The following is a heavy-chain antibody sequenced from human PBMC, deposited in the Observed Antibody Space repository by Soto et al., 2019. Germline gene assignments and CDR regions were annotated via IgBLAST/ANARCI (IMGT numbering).Heavy chain of an antibody. CDR1: GFTFSSYG. CDR3: AKDGAPGIAAGYYYGMDV. J-gene: IGHJ6*04. V-gene: IGHV3-30*18. CDR2: ISYDGSNK. D-gene: IGHD6-13*01. Sequence: QVQLVESGGGVVQPGRSLRLSCAASGFTFSSYGMHWVRQAPGKGLEWVAVISYDGSNKYYADSVKGRFTISRDNSKNALYLQMNSLRAEDTAVYYCAKDGAPGIAAGYYYGMDVWGKGTTVTVSS.